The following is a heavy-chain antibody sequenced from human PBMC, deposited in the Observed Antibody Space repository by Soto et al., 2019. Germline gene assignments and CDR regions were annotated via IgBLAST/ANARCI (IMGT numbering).Heavy chain of an antibody. CDR3: ASPYYYDSSGYFPFDY. CDR2: IYYSGST. D-gene: IGHD3-22*01. J-gene: IGHJ4*02. CDR1: GGSISSYY. V-gene: IGHV4-59*01. Sequence: PSETLSLTCTVSGGSISSYYWSWIRQPPGKGLEWIGYIYYSGSTNYNPSLKSRVTISVDTSKNQFSLKLSSVTAADTAVYYCASPYYYDSSGYFPFDYWGQGTLVTVSS.